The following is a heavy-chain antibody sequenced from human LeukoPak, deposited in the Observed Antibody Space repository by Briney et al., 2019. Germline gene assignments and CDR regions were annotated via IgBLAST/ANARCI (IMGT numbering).Heavy chain of an antibody. CDR2: ISGSGDTI. CDR1: GFTFSGCT. V-gene: IGHV3-21*01. J-gene: IGHJ6*04. D-gene: IGHD6-13*01. CDR3: ARDRAAGTEPSFLDV. Sequence: PGGSLRLSCAASGFTFSGCTMTWVRQAPGKGLEWVSAISGSGDTIQYADSVKGRFTISRDNAKNSLYLQMNSLRAEDTAVYYCARDRAAGTEPSFLDVWGKGTTVTVSS.